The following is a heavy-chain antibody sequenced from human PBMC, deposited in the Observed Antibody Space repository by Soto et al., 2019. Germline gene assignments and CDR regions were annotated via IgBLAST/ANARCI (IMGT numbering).Heavy chain of an antibody. CDR1: GGTFSSYA. Sequence: ASVKVSCKASGGTFSSYAISWVRQAPGQGLERMGGIIPIFGTANYAQKFQGRVTITADESTSTAYMELSSLRSEDTAVYYCARDLGYCSGGSCYSKEHYYYYGKDVWGQGTTVNVSS. CDR2: IIPIFGTA. V-gene: IGHV1-69*13. J-gene: IGHJ6*02. D-gene: IGHD2-15*01. CDR3: ARDLGYCSGGSCYSKEHYYYYGKDV.